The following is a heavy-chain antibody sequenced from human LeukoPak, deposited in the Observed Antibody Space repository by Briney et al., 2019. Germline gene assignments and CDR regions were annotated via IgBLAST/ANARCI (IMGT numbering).Heavy chain of an antibody. CDR3: AKALGGYDFDY. Sequence: GGSLRLSCAASGFTFRSYGMSWVRQAPGKGLEWVSSLSGSGGSTYYADSVKGRFTISRDNTKNTLFLHMNSLRAEDTAVYYCAKALGGYDFDYWGQGTLVTVSS. CDR1: GFTFRSYG. CDR2: LSGSGGST. D-gene: IGHD3-16*01. V-gene: IGHV3-23*01. J-gene: IGHJ4*02.